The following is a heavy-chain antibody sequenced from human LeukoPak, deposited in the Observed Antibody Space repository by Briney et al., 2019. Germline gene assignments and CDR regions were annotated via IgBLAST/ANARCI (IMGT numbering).Heavy chain of an antibody. CDR3: AREVGSSGYYDY. V-gene: IGHV4-30-2*01. Sequence: PSQTLSLTCAVSGGSISSGGYSWSWIRQPPGKGLEWIGYIYHSGSTYYNPSLKSRVTISADRSKNQFSLKLSSVTAADTAVYYCAREVGSSGYYDYWGQGTLVTVSS. CDR1: GGSISSGGYS. D-gene: IGHD3-22*01. CDR2: IYHSGST. J-gene: IGHJ4*02.